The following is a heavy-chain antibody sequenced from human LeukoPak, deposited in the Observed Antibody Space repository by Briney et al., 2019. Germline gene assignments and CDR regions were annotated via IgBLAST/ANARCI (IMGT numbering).Heavy chain of an antibody. D-gene: IGHD2-15*01. V-gene: IGHV1-2*02. CDR1: GYTFTGYY. Sequence: ASVKVSCKASGYTFTGYYMHWVRQAPGQGLEWMGWINPNGGGTNYAQKFQGRVTMTRDTSISTAYMELSRLRSDDTAVYYCARVAVVIVYFDYWGQGTLVTVSS. J-gene: IGHJ4*02. CDR3: ARVAVVIVYFDY. CDR2: INPNGGGT.